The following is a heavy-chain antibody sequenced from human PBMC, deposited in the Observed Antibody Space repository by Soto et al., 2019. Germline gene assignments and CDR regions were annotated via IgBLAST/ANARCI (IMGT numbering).Heavy chain of an antibody. V-gene: IGHV4-39*02. CDR1: DGSISSSSYY. CDR2: IYYSGST. CDR3: ARDKITGPFDY. J-gene: IGHJ4*02. D-gene: IGHD2-8*02. Sequence: ASETLSLTCTVSDGSISSSSYYWGWIRQPPGKGLEWIGSIYYSGSTNYNPSLKSRVTISVDTSKNQFSLKLTSVTAADTAVYYCARDKITGPFDYWGQGTLVTVSS.